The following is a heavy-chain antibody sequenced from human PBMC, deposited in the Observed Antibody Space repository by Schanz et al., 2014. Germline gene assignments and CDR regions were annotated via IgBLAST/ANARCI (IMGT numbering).Heavy chain of an antibody. V-gene: IGHV4-31*03. CDR1: GGSVSSGGDY. J-gene: IGHJ3*02. D-gene: IGHD4-17*01. CDR3: ARDLGHGDLPGDI. CDR2: ISYSGST. Sequence: QVQLQESGPGLVKPSQTLSLTCTVSGGSVSSGGDYWSWIRQHPGKGLEWIGFISYSGSTYYNPSLKSRVTISVDTSKNQYSQNLSSATAADTAVYCCARDLGHGDLPGDIWGQGTMVTVSS.